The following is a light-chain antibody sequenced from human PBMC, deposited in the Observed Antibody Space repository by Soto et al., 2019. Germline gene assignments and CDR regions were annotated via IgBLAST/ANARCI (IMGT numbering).Light chain of an antibody. Sequence: DIQMTQSPSSLSASVGDRVTITCRASQSISTYLNWYQQKPGKAPKLLIYAASSLQSGVPSRFSGSGSGTDFTLTINSLQPEDLASYDCQQNYSGLTFGPGTKVDV. J-gene: IGKJ3*01. CDR1: QSISTY. CDR3: QQNYSGLT. CDR2: AAS. V-gene: IGKV1-39*01.